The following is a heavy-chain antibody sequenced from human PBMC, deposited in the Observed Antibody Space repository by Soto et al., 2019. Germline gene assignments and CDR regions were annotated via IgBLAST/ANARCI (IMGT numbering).Heavy chain of an antibody. CDR2: ISWNSGSI. Sequence: GGSLRLSCAASGFTFDDYAMHWVRQAPGKGLEWVSGISWNSGSIGYADSVKGRFTISRDNAKNSLYLQMNSLRAEDTALYYCAKDSSTHTYYYYYVDVWGKGTTVTVSS. J-gene: IGHJ6*03. CDR1: GFTFDDYA. V-gene: IGHV3-9*01. CDR3: AKDSSTHTYYYYYVDV. D-gene: IGHD2-2*01.